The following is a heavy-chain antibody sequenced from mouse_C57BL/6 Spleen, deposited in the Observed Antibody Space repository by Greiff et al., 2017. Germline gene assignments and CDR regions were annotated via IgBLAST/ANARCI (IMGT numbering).Heavy chain of an antibody. D-gene: IGHD2-9*01. CDR3: ASRRSSYGYDRAYFDV. V-gene: IGHV1-82*01. J-gene: IGHJ1*03. CDR1: GYAFSSSW. CDR2: IYPGDGDT. Sequence: QVQLKESGPELVKPGASVKISCKASGYAFSSSWMNWVKQRPGKGLEWIGRIYPGDGDTNYNGKFKGKATLTADKSSSTAYMQLSSLTSEDSAVYFCASRRSSYGYDRAYFDVWGTGTTVTVSS.